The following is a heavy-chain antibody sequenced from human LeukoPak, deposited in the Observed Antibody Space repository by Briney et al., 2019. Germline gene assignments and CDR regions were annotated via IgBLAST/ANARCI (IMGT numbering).Heavy chain of an antibody. CDR3: ANGPHYGILTGFYKVRSHLDY. V-gene: IGHV3-30*02. CDR2: IRFDGRNK. Sequence: PGGSLRLSCAASGFTFSSYGMHWVRQAPGKGLEWVAFIRFDGRNKYYADSVKGRFTISRDNSKNTLYLQMHSLRAEDTAVYYCANGPHYGILTGFYKVRSHLDYWGQGTLVTVSS. CDR1: GFTFSSYG. J-gene: IGHJ4*02. D-gene: IGHD3-9*01.